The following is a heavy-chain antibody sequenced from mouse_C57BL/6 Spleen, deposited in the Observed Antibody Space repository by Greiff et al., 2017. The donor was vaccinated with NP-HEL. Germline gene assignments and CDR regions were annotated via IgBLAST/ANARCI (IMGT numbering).Heavy chain of an antibody. D-gene: IGHD2-4*01. V-gene: IGHV5-16*01. CDR2: INYDGSST. J-gene: IGHJ3*01. Sequence: EVMLVESEGGLVQPGSSMKLSCTASGFTFSDYYMAWVRQVPEKGLEWVANINYDGSSTYYLDSLKSRFIISRDNAKNILYLQMSSLKSEDTATYYCARLEGLRRGFAYWGQGTLVTVSA. CDR1: GFTFSDYY. CDR3: ARLEGLRRGFAY.